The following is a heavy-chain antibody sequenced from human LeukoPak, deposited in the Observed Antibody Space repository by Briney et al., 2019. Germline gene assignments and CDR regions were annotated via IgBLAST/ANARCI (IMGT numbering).Heavy chain of an antibody. V-gene: IGHV3-7*01. Sequence: GSLRLSCVASGFTFSSYWMGWVRQSPGKGLEWVANIKQDGSEKYYVDSVKGRFTISRDNSKNSLYLQMSSLRAEDTAVYYCARDSPYSARGQPTDYWGQGTLVTVSS. J-gene: IGHJ4*02. CDR2: IKQDGSEK. CDR3: ARDSPYSARGQPTDY. CDR1: GFTFSSYW. D-gene: IGHD3-10*01.